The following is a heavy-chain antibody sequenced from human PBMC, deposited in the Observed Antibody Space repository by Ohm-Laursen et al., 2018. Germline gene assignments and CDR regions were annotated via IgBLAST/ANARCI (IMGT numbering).Heavy chain of an antibody. CDR2: ITGAGDSA. Sequence: SLRLSCAASGFMFSNYGMSWVRQAPGKGLEVVSTITGAGDSAYYGGSVKDRFAISRDNSKKTLYLQMNSLRVEDTAIYYCAKLTGYYDSSGYRDAFDIWGQGTMVTVSS. CDR1: GFMFSNYG. V-gene: IGHV3-23*01. CDR3: AKLTGYYDSSGYRDAFDI. J-gene: IGHJ3*02. D-gene: IGHD3-22*01.